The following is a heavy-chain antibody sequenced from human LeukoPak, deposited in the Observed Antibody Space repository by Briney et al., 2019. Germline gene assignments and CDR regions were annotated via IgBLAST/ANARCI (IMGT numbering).Heavy chain of an antibody. Sequence: SETLSLTCTVSGYSISSGYYWGWIRQPPGKGLEWTGYIYNSGSTSYNPSLKSRVSLSVDTSKNLFSLTLNSMTAADTAVYYCARGWGPAYCGGDCHRHFDYWGQGTLVTVSS. J-gene: IGHJ4*02. D-gene: IGHD2-21*02. CDR2: IYNSGST. V-gene: IGHV4-38-2*02. CDR1: GYSISSGYY. CDR3: ARGWGPAYCGGDCHRHFDY.